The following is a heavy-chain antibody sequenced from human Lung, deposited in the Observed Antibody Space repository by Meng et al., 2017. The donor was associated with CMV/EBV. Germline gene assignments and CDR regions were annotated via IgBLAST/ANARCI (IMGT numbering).Heavy chain of an antibody. CDR1: GFIFSDYY. D-gene: IGHD1-26*01. CDR3: ARDFSAVHNWFDA. V-gene: IGHV3-11*04. J-gene: IGHJ5*02. Sequence: AASGFIFSDYYMTLIRQAPGKGLEWVSYISSSGSIKKYADSVEGRFTISRDNAKKSLYLQMNSLRAEDTAFYYCARDFSAVHNWFDAWGQGTLVTVSS. CDR2: ISSSGSIK.